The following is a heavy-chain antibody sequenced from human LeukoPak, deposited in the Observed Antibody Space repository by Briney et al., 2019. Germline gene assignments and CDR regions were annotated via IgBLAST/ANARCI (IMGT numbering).Heavy chain of an antibody. CDR2: ISSSGSTI. D-gene: IGHD2-2*01. CDR1: GFTFSSYE. Sequence: GGSRRLSCAASGFTFSSYEINWVRQAPGKGLEWVPYISSSGSTIYSADSVKGRFTISRDYAKNSLYLQMNSLRGEDTAVYYCARSTSNYFDYWGQGTLVTVSS. V-gene: IGHV3-48*03. J-gene: IGHJ4*02. CDR3: ARSTSNYFDY.